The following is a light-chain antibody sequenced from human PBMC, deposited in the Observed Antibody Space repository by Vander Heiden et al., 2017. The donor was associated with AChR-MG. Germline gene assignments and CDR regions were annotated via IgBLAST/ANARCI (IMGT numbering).Light chain of an antibody. CDR3: ATWDDSLNGVV. Sequence: QSVLTQPPSVSEAPRQRVTISCSGSSSNIGDNAVNCYQQIPGKAPKLLIYYDDLLPSGVSDRFSGSKSGTSASLAISGLQSEDEADYYCATWDDSLNGVVFGGGTKLTVL. CDR2: YDD. J-gene: IGLJ2*01. CDR1: SSNIGDNA. V-gene: IGLV1-36*01.